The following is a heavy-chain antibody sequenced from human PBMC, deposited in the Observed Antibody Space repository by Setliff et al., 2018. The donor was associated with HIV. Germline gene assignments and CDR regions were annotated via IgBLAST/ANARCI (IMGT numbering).Heavy chain of an antibody. CDR1: GFTFDDYA. J-gene: IGHJ4*02. Sequence: GGSLRLSCAASGFTFDDYAMHWVRQAPGKGLEWVSGISWNSGSIGYADSVKGRFTISRDNAKNSLYLQMNSLRAEDTALYYCAKDISGYSSSWPSTPDYWGQGTLVTVSS. V-gene: IGHV3-9*01. CDR2: ISWNSGSI. D-gene: IGHD6-13*01. CDR3: AKDISGYSSSWPSTPDY.